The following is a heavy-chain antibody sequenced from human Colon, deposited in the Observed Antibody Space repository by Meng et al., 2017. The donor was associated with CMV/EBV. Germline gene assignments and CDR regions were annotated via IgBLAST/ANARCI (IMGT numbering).Heavy chain of an antibody. CDR3: ARGARIAAIGGFYYYDY. V-gene: IGHV3-21*01. CDR2: ISSGGDYI. D-gene: IGHD6-13*01. CDR1: GFTFSSYS. J-gene: IGHJ4*02. Sequence: EVQLVESGGXLVKPGGSLRLSCAASGFTFSSYSINWVRQAPGKGLEWVSFISSGGDYIYYADSVKGRFTISRDNAKNSLYLQMNSLRAEDTSVYYCARGARIAAIGGFYYYDYWGQGTLVTVSS.